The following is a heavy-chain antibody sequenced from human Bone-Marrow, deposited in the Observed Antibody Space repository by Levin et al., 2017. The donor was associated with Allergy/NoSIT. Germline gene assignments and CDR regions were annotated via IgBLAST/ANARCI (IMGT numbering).Heavy chain of an antibody. CDR2: IWYDGSNK. D-gene: IGHD2-2*02. V-gene: IGHV3-33*01. J-gene: IGHJ6*02. Sequence: GGSLRLSCAASGFTFSSYGMHWVRQAPGKGLEWVAVIWYDGSNKYYADSVKGRFTISRDNSKNTLYLQMNSLRAEDTAVYYCARVGSNVLVRAAIDPQDYYYGMDVWGQGTTVTVSS. CDR1: GFTFSSYG. CDR3: ARVGSNVLVRAAIDPQDYYYGMDV.